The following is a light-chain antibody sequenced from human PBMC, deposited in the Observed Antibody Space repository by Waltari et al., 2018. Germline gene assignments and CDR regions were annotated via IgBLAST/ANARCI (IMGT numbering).Light chain of an antibody. CDR3: LQYNSYPWT. V-gene: IGKV1-5*03. J-gene: IGKJ1*01. Sequence: DIQVTQSPSTLSASVGDRVTITCRASQSIVVWLAWYQQKPWKAPRLLIYKASYLESGVPSRFSGSASGTAFTLTISSLQADDFATYYCLQYNSYPWTFGQGTTVEIK. CDR1: QSIVVW. CDR2: KAS.